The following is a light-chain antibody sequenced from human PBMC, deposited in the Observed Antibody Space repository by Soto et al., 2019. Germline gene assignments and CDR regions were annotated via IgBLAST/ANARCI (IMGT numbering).Light chain of an antibody. Sequence: EIVLTQSPGTLSLSPGERATLSCRASQSVSSNYLAWYQQKPGQAPRLLIYGASGRATGIPDRFSGSGSGTDFTLTISRLEPEDFAGYYCQQYGSSGWTFGQGTKVEIK. CDR2: GAS. CDR1: QSVSSNY. V-gene: IGKV3-20*01. CDR3: QQYGSSGWT. J-gene: IGKJ1*01.